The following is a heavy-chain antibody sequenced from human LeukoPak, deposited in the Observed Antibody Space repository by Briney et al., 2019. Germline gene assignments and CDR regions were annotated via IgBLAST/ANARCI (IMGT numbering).Heavy chain of an antibody. V-gene: IGHV3-53*01. Sequence: GGSLRLSCAASGFTVSSNYMGWVRQAPGKGLEWVSVIYSGGSTYYADSVKGRFTISRDNSKNTLYLQMNSLRAEDTAVYYCARGWNAVGQPPTDYWGQGTLVTVSS. J-gene: IGHJ4*02. D-gene: IGHD1-1*01. CDR1: GFTVSSNY. CDR3: ARGWNAVGQPPTDY. CDR2: IYSGGST.